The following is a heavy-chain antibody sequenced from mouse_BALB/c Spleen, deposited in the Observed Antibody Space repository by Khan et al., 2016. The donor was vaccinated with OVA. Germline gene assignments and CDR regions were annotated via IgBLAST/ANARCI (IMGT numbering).Heavy chain of an antibody. CDR3: ARNNYYSYAVDY. CDR2: ISYSGST. V-gene: IGHV3-2*02. D-gene: IGHD1-1*01. J-gene: IGHJ4*01. CDR1: GYSITTNYA. Sequence: EVQLQESGPGLVKPSQSLSLTCTVTGYSITTNYAWDWIRQFPGNKLERMGYISYSGSTCYNPFLKSRIFINRDSTKHQFFLMLNFETTQDTATYDCARNNYYSYAVDYWGQGTSVTVSS.